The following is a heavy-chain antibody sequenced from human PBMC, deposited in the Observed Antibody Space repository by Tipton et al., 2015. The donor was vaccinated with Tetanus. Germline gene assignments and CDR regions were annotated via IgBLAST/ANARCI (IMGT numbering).Heavy chain of an antibody. CDR3: ARGGRDDYGVQGWFDP. CDR2: IYYSGST. CDR1: GGSISSYY. J-gene: IGHJ5*02. Sequence: GLVKPSETLSLTCTVSGGSISSYYWSWVRQPPGKGLEWIGYIYYSGSTNYNPSLKSRVTISVDTSKNQFSLKLSSVTAADTAVYYCARGGRDDYGVQGWFDPWGQGTLVTVSS. V-gene: IGHV4-59*01. D-gene: IGHD4-17*01.